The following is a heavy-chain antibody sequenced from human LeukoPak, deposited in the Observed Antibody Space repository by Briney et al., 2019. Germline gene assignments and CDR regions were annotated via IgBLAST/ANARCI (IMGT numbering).Heavy chain of an antibody. Sequence: PGGSLRLSCAASGFTFNTYAMHWVRQPPGKGKEYDSAISNSGGSAYYADSVKGRFTISRDNSKNTLYLQMNNLRAEDAAVYYCAREQEVAAAPLGMDVWGQGTTVTVSS. CDR2: ISNSGGSA. V-gene: IGHV3-64*02. D-gene: IGHD6-13*01. J-gene: IGHJ6*02. CDR3: AREQEVAAAPLGMDV. CDR1: GFTFNTYA.